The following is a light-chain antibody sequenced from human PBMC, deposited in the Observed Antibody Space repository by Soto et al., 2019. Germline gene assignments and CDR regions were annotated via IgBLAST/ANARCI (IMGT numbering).Light chain of an antibody. Sequence: QSALTQPRSVSGSPGQSVTISCTGSSSDVGGYNSVSWYQQHPGKAPKLMIYGVVRWPSGVPDRFSGSKSGNTASLTISGLQAEDEADYFCCSYAGGYTDLFGTGTKLTVL. J-gene: IGLJ1*01. CDR3: CSYAGGYTDL. CDR2: GVV. CDR1: SSDVGGYNS. V-gene: IGLV2-11*01.